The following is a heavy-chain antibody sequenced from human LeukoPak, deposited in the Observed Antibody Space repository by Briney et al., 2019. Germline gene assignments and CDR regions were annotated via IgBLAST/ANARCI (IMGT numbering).Heavy chain of an antibody. D-gene: IGHD6-13*01. V-gene: IGHV1-2*02. J-gene: IGHJ4*02. CDR2: INPNSGDT. CDR3: AKSAKYSSAWFTGSFDY. Sequence: ASVKVSCKASGYTFSDYYMHWVRQAPGQGLQWVGWINPNSGDTHYAQMFQGRVTMTRDTYINTAYMELRRVRSDDTAVYYCAKSAKYSSAWFTGSFDYWGQGTLVTVSS. CDR1: GYTFSDYY.